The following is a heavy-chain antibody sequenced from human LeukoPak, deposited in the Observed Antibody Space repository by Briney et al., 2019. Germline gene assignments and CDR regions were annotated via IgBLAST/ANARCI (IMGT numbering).Heavy chain of an antibody. CDR1: GYTFTSYG. V-gene: IGHV1-18*01. CDR2: ISAYNGNT. Sequence: ASVKVSCKASGYTFTSYGIRWVRQAPGQGLEWMGWISAYNGNTNYAQKLQGRVTMTTDTSTSTAYMELRSLRSDDTAVYYCARDPGPRTWIQLWADYYGMDVWGQGTTVTVSS. J-gene: IGHJ6*02. D-gene: IGHD5-18*01. CDR3: ARDPGPRTWIQLWADYYGMDV.